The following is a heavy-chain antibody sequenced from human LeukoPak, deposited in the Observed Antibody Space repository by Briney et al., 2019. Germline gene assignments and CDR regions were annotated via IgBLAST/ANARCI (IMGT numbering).Heavy chain of an antibody. CDR3: AKERGNSGSHYPFDY. V-gene: IGHV3-30*18. J-gene: IGHJ4*02. CDR2: ISYDGSNK. CDR1: GFTFSSYG. D-gene: IGHD1-26*01. Sequence: GGSLRLSCAASGFTFSSYGMHWVRQAPGKGLEWVAVISYDGSNKYYADSVKGRFTISRDNSKNTLYLQMNSLRAEDTAVYYCAKERGNSGSHYPFDYWGQGTLVTVSS.